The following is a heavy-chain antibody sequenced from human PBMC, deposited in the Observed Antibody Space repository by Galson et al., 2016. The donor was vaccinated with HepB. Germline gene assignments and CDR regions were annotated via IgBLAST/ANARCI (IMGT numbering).Heavy chain of an antibody. V-gene: IGHV5-51*01. D-gene: IGHD3-9*01. CDR2: VWPGDSDA. Sequence: QSGAEVKKPGESLKISCKGSGYSFRNYWIGWVRQLPGKGLEWMGIVWPGDSDARYNPSFRGQVTISADNSITTAYPQWSSLKASDTGIYYCARRNTATISEGVHENNVFAMDVWGQGTTVTVSS. J-gene: IGHJ6*02. CDR1: GYSFRNYW. CDR3: ARRNTATISEGVHENNVFAMDV.